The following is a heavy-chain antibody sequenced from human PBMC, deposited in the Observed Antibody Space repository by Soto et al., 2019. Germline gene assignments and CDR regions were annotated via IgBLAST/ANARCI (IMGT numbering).Heavy chain of an antibody. J-gene: IGHJ6*02. CDR3: ARVSRYFAWLFPLGYCYHGMDF. V-gene: IGHV1-3*01. D-gene: IGHD3-9*01. CDR2: INAGNGNT. Sequence: ASVKVSCKASGYTFTSYAMHWVRQAPGQRLEWMGWINAGNGNTKYSQKFQGRVTITRDTSASTAYMELSSLRSEDTAVYYCARVSRYFAWLFPLGYCYHGMDFWGQGTTVTVS. CDR1: GYTFTSYA.